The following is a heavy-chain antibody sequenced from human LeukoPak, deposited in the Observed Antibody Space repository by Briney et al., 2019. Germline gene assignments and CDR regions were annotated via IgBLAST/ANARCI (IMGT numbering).Heavy chain of an antibody. CDR1: GYTFTSYY. Sequence: GASVKVSCKASGYTFTSYYMHWVRQAPGQGLEWMGIINPSGGSTGYAQKFQGRVTMTRDTSTSTVYMELSSLRSEDTAVYYCARDQAGIAAADYWGQGTLVTVSS. D-gene: IGHD6-13*01. CDR2: INPSGGST. J-gene: IGHJ4*02. CDR3: ARDQAGIAAADY. V-gene: IGHV1-46*01.